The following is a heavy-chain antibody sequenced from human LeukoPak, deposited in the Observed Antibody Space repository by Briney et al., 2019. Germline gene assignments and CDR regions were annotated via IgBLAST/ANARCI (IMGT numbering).Heavy chain of an antibody. Sequence: ASVKVSCKVSGYTLTELSMHWVRQAPGKGLEWMGGFDPEDGETIYAQKFQGRVTMTEDTSTDTAYMELSSLRSEDTAVYYCATGTYDSSGYYYRRVWFLGFDYWGQGTTVTVSS. CDR1: GYTLTELS. J-gene: IGHJ4*01. D-gene: IGHD3-22*01. CDR3: ATGTYDSSGYYYRRVWFLGFDY. CDR2: FDPEDGET. V-gene: IGHV1-24*01.